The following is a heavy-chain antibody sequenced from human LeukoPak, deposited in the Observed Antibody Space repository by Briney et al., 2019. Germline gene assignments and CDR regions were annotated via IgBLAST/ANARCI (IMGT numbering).Heavy chain of an antibody. CDR3: ARERGRDGYNYPFDY. Sequence: PSETLSLTCSVSGGSMTTYYWNWLRQPPGKGLEFIGYVDYSGNTYYNPSLESRVTISVDTSKNQFSLKLSSVTAADTAVYYCARERGRDGYNYPFDYWGQGTLVTVSS. CDR1: GGSMTTYY. D-gene: IGHD5-24*01. CDR2: VDYSGNT. V-gene: IGHV4-59*01. J-gene: IGHJ4*02.